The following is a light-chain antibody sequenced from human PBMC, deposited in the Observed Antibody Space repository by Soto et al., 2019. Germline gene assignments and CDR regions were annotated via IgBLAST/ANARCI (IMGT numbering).Light chain of an antibody. Sequence: EIVLTQSPGTLSLPPGESLTLSVRTSQSLSTRSLAWYQQKPGPAPSLLIYEASTRAPGTPDRFSGSGSGTDFTLTVSRLEPEDFAVYYCQQYGRSVGFGQGTKVDIK. CDR1: QSLSTRS. CDR3: QQYGRSVG. V-gene: IGKV3-20*01. J-gene: IGKJ1*01. CDR2: EAS.